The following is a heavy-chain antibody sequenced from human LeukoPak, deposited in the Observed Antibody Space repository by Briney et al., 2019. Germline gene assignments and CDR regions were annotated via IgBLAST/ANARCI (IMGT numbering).Heavy chain of an antibody. D-gene: IGHD2-2*01. CDR2: NSAYNGNT. CDR1: GYTFTSYG. CDR3: AREFEPTSHCADY. J-gene: IGHJ4*02. Sequence: EASGKVSCKASGYTFTSYGISWVRQAPGQGLEWMGWNSAYNGNTNYAQKLQGRVTMTTDTSTSTAYMELRSLRSDDTAVYYCAREFEPTSHCADYWGQGTLVTVSS. V-gene: IGHV1-18*01.